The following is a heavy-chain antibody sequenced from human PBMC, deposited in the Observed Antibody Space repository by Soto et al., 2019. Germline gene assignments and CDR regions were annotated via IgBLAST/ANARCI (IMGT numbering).Heavy chain of an antibody. Sequence: QVHLQESGPGLVKPSETMSLTCTASGASIRNFYWNWVRQFPGKGLEWIGHIYNGERTNYNPSLKSRVTISVHTSKHQFSLKLSSVTVADTAVYYCAQTTGWPGFDHWGQGTLLAVSS. CDR2: IYNGERT. J-gene: IGHJ4*02. V-gene: IGHV4-59*01. D-gene: IGHD6-19*01. CDR3: AQTTGWPGFDH. CDR1: GASIRNFY.